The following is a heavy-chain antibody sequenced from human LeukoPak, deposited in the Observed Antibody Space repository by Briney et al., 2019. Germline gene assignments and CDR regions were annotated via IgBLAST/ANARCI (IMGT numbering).Heavy chain of an antibody. CDR2: ISGSGGST. D-gene: IGHD3-9*01. Sequence: GGSLRLSCAASGFTFSSYAMSWVRQAPGKGLEWVSAISGSGGSTYYADSVKGRFTISRDNSKNTPYLQMNSLRAEDAAVYYCAKGRLGNRYYFDNWGQGTLVTVSS. CDR3: AKGRLGNRYYFDN. CDR1: GFTFSSYA. J-gene: IGHJ4*02. V-gene: IGHV3-23*01.